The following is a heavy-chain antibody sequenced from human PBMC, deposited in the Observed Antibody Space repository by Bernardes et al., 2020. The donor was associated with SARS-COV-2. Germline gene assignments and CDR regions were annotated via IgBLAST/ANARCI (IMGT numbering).Heavy chain of an antibody. J-gene: IGHJ4*02. CDR2: IYSDGGT. CDR1: GFTVSDNY. V-gene: IGHV3-66*01. Sequence: GSLRLSCAASGFTVSDNYMSWVRQAPGKGLEWVSLIYSDGGTYYADSVKGRFTISRDNSKNTLYLQMNSLRAEDTAVYYCVGRDYFDYWGQGTLVTVSS. CDR3: VGRDYFDY.